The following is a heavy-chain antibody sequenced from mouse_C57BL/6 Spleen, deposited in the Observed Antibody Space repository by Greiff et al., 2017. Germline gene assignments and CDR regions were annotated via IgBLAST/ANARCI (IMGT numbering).Heavy chain of an antibody. J-gene: IGHJ3*01. D-gene: IGHD2-2*01. V-gene: IGHV1-55*01. CDR2: IYPGSGST. Sequence: QVQLKQPGAELVKPGASVKMSCKASGYTFTSYWITWVKQRPGQGLEWIGDIYPGSGSTNYNEKFKSKATLTVDTSSSTAYMQLSSLTSEDSAVYYCALFYYGYDGVFAYWGQGTLVTVSA. CDR1: GYTFTSYW. CDR3: ALFYYGYDGVFAY.